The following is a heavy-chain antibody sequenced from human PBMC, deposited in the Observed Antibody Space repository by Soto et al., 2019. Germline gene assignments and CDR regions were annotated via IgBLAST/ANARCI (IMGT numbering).Heavy chain of an antibody. D-gene: IGHD6-13*01. V-gene: IGHV1-69*01. J-gene: IGHJ3*01. Sequence: QVQLVQSGPELKKPGSSVKVSCKAPGDTFNSYGISWVRQAPGQGLEWMGGIVPMFGTTNLALKFEDRVTIAEDELTTTVYMEIRGLTSEHTAVYYCARDLADVHLWDAFDVWGHGTRVTVSS. CDR1: GDTFNSYG. CDR2: IVPMFGTT. CDR3: ARDLADVHLWDAFDV.